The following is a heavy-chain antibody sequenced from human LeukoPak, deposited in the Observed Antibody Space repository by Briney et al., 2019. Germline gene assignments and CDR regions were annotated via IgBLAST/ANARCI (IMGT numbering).Heavy chain of an antibody. CDR3: AGKIVEVPNMRGYYYYYMDV. J-gene: IGHJ6*03. CDR1: GFTFSGYW. Sequence: PGGSLRLSCAASGFTFSGYWMHWARQSPGKGLVWVSCINGDGSDTRYADSVKGRFTISRDNAKNSLYLQMNSLRAEDTAVYYCAGKIVEVPNMRGYYYYYMDVWGKGTTVTVSS. D-gene: IGHD2/OR15-2a*01. CDR2: INGDGSDT. V-gene: IGHV3-74*01.